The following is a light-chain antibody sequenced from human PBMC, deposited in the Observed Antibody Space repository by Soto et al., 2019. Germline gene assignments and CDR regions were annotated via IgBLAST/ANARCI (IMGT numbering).Light chain of an antibody. CDR1: QGISNY. CDR3: QSYNSAPFT. CDR2: AAS. J-gene: IGKJ3*01. V-gene: IGKV1-27*01. Sequence: DIQMTQSPSSLSASVGDRVTITCRASQGISNYLAWYQQKPGKVPKLLIYAASTLQSGVPSRFSGSGSGTDFTLTISSLQPEDAATYFCQSYNSAPFTFGPGTKVDFK.